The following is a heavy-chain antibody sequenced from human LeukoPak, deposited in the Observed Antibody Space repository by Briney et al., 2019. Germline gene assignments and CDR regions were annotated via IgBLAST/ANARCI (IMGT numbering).Heavy chain of an antibody. Sequence: SETLSLTCTVSGGSISSYYWSWIRQPPGKELEWIGYIYYSGTTNYNPSLKSRVTISVDTSKNQFSLKLSPVTAADTAVYYCARGVYIAAAQYGYWGQGTLVTVSS. CDR1: GGSISSYY. D-gene: IGHD6-13*01. CDR3: ARGVYIAAAQYGY. CDR2: IYYSGTT. J-gene: IGHJ4*02. V-gene: IGHV4-59*01.